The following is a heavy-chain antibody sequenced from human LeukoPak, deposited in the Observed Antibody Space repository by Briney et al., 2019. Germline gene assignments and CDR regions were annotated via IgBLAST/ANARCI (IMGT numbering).Heavy chain of an antibody. CDR2: ISSSGSTI. D-gene: IGHD5-18*01. J-gene: IGHJ4*02. CDR3: ARGGGYSYGYVDY. CDR1: GFTFSSYA. Sequence: GGSLRLSCAASGFTFSSYAMHWVRQAPGKGLEWVSYISSSGSTIYYADSVKGRFTISRDNAKNSLYLQMNSLRAEDTAVYYCARGGGYSYGYVDYWGQGTLVTVSS. V-gene: IGHV3-48*04.